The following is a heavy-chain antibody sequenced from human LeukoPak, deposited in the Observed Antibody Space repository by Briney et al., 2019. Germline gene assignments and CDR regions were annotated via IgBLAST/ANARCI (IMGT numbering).Heavy chain of an antibody. Sequence: GGSLRLSCAASGFIVSSNYMSWVRQAPGKGLEWVSVIYSGGSIYYADSVKDRFTISRDNSKNTLYLQMNSLRAEDTAVYYCARVTGVEPYFDYWGQGTLVTVSS. D-gene: IGHD1-14*01. CDR2: IYSGGSI. CDR3: ARVTGVEPYFDY. V-gene: IGHV3-53*01. J-gene: IGHJ4*02. CDR1: GFIVSSNY.